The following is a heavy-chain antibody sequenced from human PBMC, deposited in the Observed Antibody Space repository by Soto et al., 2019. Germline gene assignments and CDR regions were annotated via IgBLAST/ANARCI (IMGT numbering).Heavy chain of an antibody. CDR2: IYSSGST. V-gene: IGHV4-39*07. Sequence: QLQLQESGPGLVKPSETLSLTCTVSGGSISSSSYYWGWIRQPPGKGLEWIGSIYSSGSTYYNPSLKSRVTISLDTSKNQFSLKLSSVTAADTAVYYCARDQGDYGDYWGQGTLVTVSS. J-gene: IGHJ4*02. CDR1: GGSISSSSYY. CDR3: ARDQGDYGDY.